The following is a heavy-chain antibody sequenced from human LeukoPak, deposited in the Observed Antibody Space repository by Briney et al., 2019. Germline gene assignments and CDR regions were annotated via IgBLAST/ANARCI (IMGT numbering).Heavy chain of an antibody. D-gene: IGHD1-1*01. CDR2: ISISGGST. V-gene: IGHV3-23*01. J-gene: IGHJ4*02. Sequence: GGSLRLSCAASGFTFSSYTMSWVRQAPGKGLEWVSGISISGGSTYYADSVKGRFTISRDNSKNTLYLQMNGLRAEDTAAYYCATKGTGLSDYWGQGTLVTVSP. CDR3: ATKGTGLSDY. CDR1: GFTFSSYT.